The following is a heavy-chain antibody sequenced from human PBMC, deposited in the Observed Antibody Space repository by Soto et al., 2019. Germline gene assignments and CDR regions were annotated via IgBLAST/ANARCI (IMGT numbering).Heavy chain of an antibody. D-gene: IGHD4-17*01. CDR3: ARERARYGGNRWFDP. V-gene: IGHV4-30-4*01. CDR1: GGSISSGDYY. J-gene: IGHJ5*02. CDR2: IYYSGST. Sequence: SETLSLTCTVSGGSISSGDYYRSWIRQPPGKGLEWIGYIYYSGSTYYNPSLKSRVTISVDTSKNQFSLKLSSVTAADTAVYYCARERARYGGNRWFDPWGQGTLVTVSS.